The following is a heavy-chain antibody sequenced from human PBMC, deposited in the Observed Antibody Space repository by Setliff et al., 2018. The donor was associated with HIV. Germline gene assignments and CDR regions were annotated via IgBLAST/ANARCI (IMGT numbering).Heavy chain of an antibody. D-gene: IGHD6-19*01. CDR2: IFHSGRI. CDR3: ARYSSGGIDY. CDR1: GGSISSGGYS. J-gene: IGHJ4*02. Sequence: PSETLSLTCAVSGGSISSGGYSWTWIRQPPGKGLEWIAYIFHSGRIYYNPTLKSRVTISVDTSKNQFSLKLSSVTAADTAVYYCARYSSGGIDYWGQGTLVTVSS. V-gene: IGHV4-30-2*01.